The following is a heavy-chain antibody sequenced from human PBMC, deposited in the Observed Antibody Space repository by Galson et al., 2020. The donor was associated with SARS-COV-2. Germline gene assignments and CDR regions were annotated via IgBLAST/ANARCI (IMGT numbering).Heavy chain of an antibody. CDR2: MFYSGGT. CDR3: AIGDYHFLSGYFGFLY. D-gene: IGHD3-3*01. CDR1: GGSFISSDYY. J-gene: IGHJ4*02. V-gene: IGHV4-39*01. Sequence: SETLSLTCTVSGGSFISSDYYWGWVRQPPGKGLEWIGSMFYSGGTYYNPSLKSRVTISVDTSKNQFSLKLDSVTAADTAVFYCAIGDYHFLSGYFGFLYWGQGTLVTVSS.